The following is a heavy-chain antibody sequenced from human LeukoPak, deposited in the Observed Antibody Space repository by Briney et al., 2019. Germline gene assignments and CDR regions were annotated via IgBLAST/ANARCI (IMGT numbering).Heavy chain of an antibody. V-gene: IGHV5-51*01. CDR1: GYSFTSYW. CDR3: ARRFYYDSSGYPAFDI. J-gene: IGHJ3*02. Sequence: GESLKISCKGSGYSFTSYWIGWVRQMPGKGLEWMGTIYPGDSDTRYSPSFQGQVTISADKSISTAYLQWSSLKASDTAMYYCARRFYYDSSGYPAFDIWGQGTMVTVSS. D-gene: IGHD3-22*01. CDR2: IYPGDSDT.